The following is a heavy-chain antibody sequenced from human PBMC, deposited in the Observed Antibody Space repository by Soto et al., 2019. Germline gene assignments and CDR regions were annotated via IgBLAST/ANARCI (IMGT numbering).Heavy chain of an antibody. D-gene: IGHD4-17*01. CDR2: IIPILGIA. Sequence: ASVKVSCKASGGTFSSYTISWVRQAPGQGLEWMGRIIPILGIANYAQKFQGRVTITADKSTSTAYMELSSLRSEDTAVYYCARDQGYGDNWSDYYYMDVWGKGTTVTVSS. J-gene: IGHJ6*03. CDR3: ARDQGYGDNWSDYYYMDV. CDR1: GGTFSSYT. V-gene: IGHV1-69*04.